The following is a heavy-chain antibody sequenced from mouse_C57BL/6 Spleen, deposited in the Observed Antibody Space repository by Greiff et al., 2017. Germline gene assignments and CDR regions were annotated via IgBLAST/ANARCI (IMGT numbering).Heavy chain of an antibody. CDR2: IYPGDGDT. J-gene: IGHJ3*01. CDR3: FYDYGEKAWFAY. D-gene: IGHD2-4*01. Sequence: QVQLQQSGAELVKPGASVKISCKASGYAFSSYWMNWVKQRPGQGLEWIGQIYPGDGDTNYNGKFKGKATLTADKSSSTAYMQLSSLTSEDSAVYFCFYDYGEKAWFAYWGQGTLVTVSA. CDR1: GYAFSSYW. V-gene: IGHV1-80*01.